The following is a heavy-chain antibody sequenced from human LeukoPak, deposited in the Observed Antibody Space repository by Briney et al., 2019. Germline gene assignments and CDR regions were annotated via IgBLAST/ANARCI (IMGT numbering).Heavy chain of an antibody. J-gene: IGHJ4*02. CDR2: VWYDGSEK. D-gene: IGHD7-27*01. V-gene: IGHV3-33*01. CDR3: ARDRGDPDYYFDQ. Sequence: GGSLRLSCAASGFTFSSYGIHSVRQAPGKGLEWVAVVWYDGSEKYYAESVKGRFTISRDNSKNTLYLQMNSLRAEDTAIYYCARDRGDPDYYFDQWGQGTLVTVSS. CDR1: GFTFSSYG.